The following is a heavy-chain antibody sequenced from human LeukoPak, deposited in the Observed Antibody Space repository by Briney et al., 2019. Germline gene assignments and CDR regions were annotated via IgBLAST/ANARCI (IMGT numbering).Heavy chain of an antibody. CDR1: GFTFSSYS. J-gene: IGHJ4*02. CDR2: ISSSSSYI. V-gene: IGHV3-21*01. CDR3: AREDYGDFPSDY. D-gene: IGHD4-17*01. Sequence: GGSLRLSCAASGFTFSSYSMNWVRQAPGKGLEWVSSISSSSSYIYYADSVKGRFTISRDNAKNSLYLQMNSLRAEDTAVYYCAREDYGDFPSDYWGQGTLVTVSS.